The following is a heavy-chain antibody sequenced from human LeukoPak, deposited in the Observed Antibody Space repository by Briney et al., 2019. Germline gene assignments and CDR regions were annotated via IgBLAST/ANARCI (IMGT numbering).Heavy chain of an antibody. D-gene: IGHD2-21*01. Sequence: GASVKVSCKASGGTFISYTISWVRQAPGQGLEWMGKIIPILGIANYAQKFQGRVTITADKSTSTAYMELSSLRSEGTAVYYCARGSPAYCGGDCSCDAFDIWGQGTMVPVSS. CDR1: GGTFISYT. J-gene: IGHJ3*02. V-gene: IGHV1-69*02. CDR2: IIPILGIA. CDR3: ARGSPAYCGGDCSCDAFDI.